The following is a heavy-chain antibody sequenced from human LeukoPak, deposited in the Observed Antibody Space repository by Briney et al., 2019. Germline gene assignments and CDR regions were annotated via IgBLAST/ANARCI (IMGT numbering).Heavy chain of an antibody. J-gene: IGHJ4*02. D-gene: IGHD3-22*01. Sequence: GGSLRLSCAASGFTFSSYGMSWVRQAPGKGLEWVSAISGSGGSTYYADSVKGRFTISRDNSKNTLYLQMNSLRAEDTAVYYCAKDTTMIVVSYFDYWGQGTLVTVSS. CDR2: ISGSGGST. CDR3: AKDTTMIVVSYFDY. CDR1: GFTFSSYG. V-gene: IGHV3-23*01.